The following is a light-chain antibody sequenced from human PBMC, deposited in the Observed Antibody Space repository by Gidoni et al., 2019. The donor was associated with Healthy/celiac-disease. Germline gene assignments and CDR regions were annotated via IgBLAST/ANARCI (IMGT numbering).Light chain of an antibody. V-gene: IGKV3-11*01. CDR2: DAS. Sequence: EIEMTQSPATLSLSPGERATLTCRARQSVSSYLAWYQQKPGQAPMLLIYDASSRATGIPARFSGSGSGTDFTLTISILEPEDFAVYYYQHRSNWPPPFTFGQGTRLEIK. CDR3: QHRSNWPPPFT. CDR1: QSVSSY. J-gene: IGKJ5*01.